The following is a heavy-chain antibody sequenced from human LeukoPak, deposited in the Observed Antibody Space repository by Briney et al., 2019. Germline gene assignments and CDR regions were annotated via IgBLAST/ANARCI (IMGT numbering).Heavy chain of an antibody. CDR2: INPSGGST. D-gene: IGHD3-10*01. CDR3: ATDEAKLLGGY. J-gene: IGHJ4*02. CDR1: GYTFTSYY. Sequence: ASVKVSCKAAGYTFTSYYMHWVRQAPGQGREWMGMINPSGGSTSYAQKFQGTLTMTRDMSTSTVYMELSSLRSEDTAVYYCATDEAKLLGGYWGQGTLVTVSS. V-gene: IGHV1-46*01.